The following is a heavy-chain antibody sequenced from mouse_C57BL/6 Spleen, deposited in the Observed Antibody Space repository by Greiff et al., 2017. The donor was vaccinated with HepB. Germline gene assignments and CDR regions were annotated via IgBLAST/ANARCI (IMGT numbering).Heavy chain of an antibody. V-gene: IGHV1-39*01. CDR1: GYSFTDYN. CDR3: ARWVTTVVATRAMDY. CDR2: INPNYGTT. J-gene: IGHJ4*01. Sequence: VHVKQSGPELVKPGASVKISCKASGYSFTDYNMNWVKQSNGKSLEWIGVINPNYGTTSYNQKFKGKATLTVDQSSSTAYMQLNSLTSEDSAVYYCARWVTTVVATRAMDYWGQGTSVTVSS. D-gene: IGHD1-1*01.